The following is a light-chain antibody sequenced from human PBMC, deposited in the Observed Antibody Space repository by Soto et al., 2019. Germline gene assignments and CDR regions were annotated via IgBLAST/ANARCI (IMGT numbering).Light chain of an antibody. Sequence: VLTQPPSASGTPGQRVTISCSGSSSNIGSNFVYWYQQLPGTAPRLLIYRNNQRPSGVPDRFSGSKSGTSASLAISGLRSEDEADYYCAAWDDSLSAVVFGGGTKVTVL. CDR3: AAWDDSLSAVV. V-gene: IGLV1-47*01. CDR1: SSNIGSNF. J-gene: IGLJ2*01. CDR2: RNN.